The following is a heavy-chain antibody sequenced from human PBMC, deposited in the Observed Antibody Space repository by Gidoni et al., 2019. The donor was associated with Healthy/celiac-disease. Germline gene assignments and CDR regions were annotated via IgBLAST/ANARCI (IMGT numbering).Heavy chain of an antibody. Sequence: QVQLQQWGAGLLKPSETPSLTCAVYGGSFSGDYWSWIRQPPGKGLEWIGEINHSGSTNYNPSLKSRVTISVDTSKNQFSLKLSSVTAADTAVYYCARGGGPPWRGYDFWSGYYTRGAFDIWGQGTMVTVSS. J-gene: IGHJ3*02. V-gene: IGHV4-34*01. D-gene: IGHD3-3*01. CDR3: ARGGGPPWRGYDFWSGYYTRGAFDI. CDR2: INHSGST. CDR1: GGSFSGDY.